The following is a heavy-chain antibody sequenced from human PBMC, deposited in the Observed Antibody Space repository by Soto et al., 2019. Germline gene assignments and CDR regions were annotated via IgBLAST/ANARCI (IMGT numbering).Heavy chain of an antibody. Sequence: PGGALRLSCSASGFALSSYIMNWVRQAPGKGLEWISYISTTSSSIYYADSVKGRFTISRDNAKNSLFLQMNSLRDEDTAVYYCARKGVAFDYWGQGALVTVSS. CDR2: ISTTSSSI. CDR3: ARKGVAFDY. CDR1: GFALSSYI. V-gene: IGHV3-48*02. J-gene: IGHJ4*02. D-gene: IGHD3-3*01.